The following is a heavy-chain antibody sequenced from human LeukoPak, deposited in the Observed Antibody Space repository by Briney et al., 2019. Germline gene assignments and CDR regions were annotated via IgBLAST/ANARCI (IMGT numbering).Heavy chain of an antibody. V-gene: IGHV1-69*13. CDR2: IIPIFGTA. J-gene: IGHJ5*02. Sequence: ASVKVSCKASGGTFSSYAISWVRQAPGQGLERMGGIIPIFGTASYAQKFQGRVTITADESTSTAYMELSSLRSEDTAVYYCARDLFVDTATDPTGGLPPAFDPWGQGTLVTVSS. CDR1: GGTFSSYA. CDR3: ARDLFVDTATDPTGGLPPAFDP. D-gene: IGHD5-18*01.